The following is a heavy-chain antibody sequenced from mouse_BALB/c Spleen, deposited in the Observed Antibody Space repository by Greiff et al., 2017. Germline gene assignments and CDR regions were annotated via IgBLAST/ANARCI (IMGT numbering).Heavy chain of an antibody. V-gene: IGHV10-1*02. J-gene: IGHJ3*01. CDR1: GFTFNTYA. CDR3: VRDGKNGGAWFAY. D-gene: IGHD1-2*01. CDR2: IRSKSNNYAT. Sequence: EVMLVESGGGLVQPTGSLKLSCAASGFTFNTYAMNWVRQAPGKGLEWVARIRSKSNNYATYYADSVKDRFTISRDDSQSMLYLQMNNLKTEDTAMYNSVRDGKNGGAWFAYWGQGTLVTVSA.